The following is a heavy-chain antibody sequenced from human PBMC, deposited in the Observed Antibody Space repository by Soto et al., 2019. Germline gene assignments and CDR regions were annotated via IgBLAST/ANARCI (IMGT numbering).Heavy chain of an antibody. CDR2: IGWNSESI. CDR1: GFSFDDHA. V-gene: IGHV3-9*01. D-gene: IGHD3-3*01. J-gene: IGHJ6*02. Sequence: EVKLVESGGGLVQPGRSLRLSCAASGFSFDDHAMHWVRQAPGQGLEWVSGIGWNSESIDYADSVKGRFTISRDNAKKSLYLQMYSLRAEDTALYYCAKDMGHYDFWGNNERGLEVWGQGTTVTV. CDR3: AKDMGHYDFWGNNERGLEV.